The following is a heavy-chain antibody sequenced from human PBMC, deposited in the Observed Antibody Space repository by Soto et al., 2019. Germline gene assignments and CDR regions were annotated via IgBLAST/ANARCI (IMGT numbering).Heavy chain of an antibody. D-gene: IGHD4-17*01. J-gene: IGHJ4*02. CDR3: AKSYYGDYDHRLLFDN. V-gene: IGHV1-18*01. CDR2: ISTYNGNT. CDR1: GYTFTSHG. Sequence: ASVKVSCKASGYTFTSHGISWVRQAPRQGPEWMGWISTYNGNTNYAQKFQDRVTMTTDTSTSTAYMELRSLRSDDTAVYYCAKSYYGDYDHRLLFDNWGQGTLVTVSS.